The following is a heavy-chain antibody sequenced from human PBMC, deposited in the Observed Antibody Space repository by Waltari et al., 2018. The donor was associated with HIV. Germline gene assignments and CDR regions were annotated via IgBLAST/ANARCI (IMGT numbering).Heavy chain of an antibody. Sequence: VQLVESGGGLVQPGGSLRLSCAASGFPFSSHWVSRVRQVPGRGLEWVSNIKQDGSEKYYVDSVKGRFTISRDNAKNSVYLQMNSLGAEDTAMYYCARVSIVISRHSGLDVWGQGTTVTVSS. CDR3: ARVSIVISRHSGLDV. CDR1: GFPFSSHW. D-gene: IGHD1-26*01. CDR2: IKQDGSEK. V-gene: IGHV3-7*01. J-gene: IGHJ6*02.